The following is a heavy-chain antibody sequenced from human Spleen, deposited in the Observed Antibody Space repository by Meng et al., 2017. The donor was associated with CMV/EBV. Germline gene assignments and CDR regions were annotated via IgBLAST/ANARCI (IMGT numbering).Heavy chain of an antibody. CDR1: GYTFTSYY. J-gene: IGHJ6*02. CDR2: INPSDGST. Sequence: ASVNVSCKASGYTFTSYYMHWVRQAPGQGLERMGIINPSDGSTSYAQKFQGRVTMTRDTSTSTVYMELSSLRSEDTAVYYCARRKYYYYGMDVWGQGTTVTVSS. CDR3: ARRKYYYYGMDV. V-gene: IGHV1-46*01.